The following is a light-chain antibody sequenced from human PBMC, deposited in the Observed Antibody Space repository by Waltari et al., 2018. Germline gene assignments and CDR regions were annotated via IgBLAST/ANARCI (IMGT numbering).Light chain of an antibody. V-gene: IGKV3D-20*01. CDR2: DTS. Sequence: EIVLTQSQATLSLSPGERATLSCGASESIASNYFAWYQHRPGLPPRLLIQDTSMRATGIPDRFSGAGSGTDFTLTISRLEPEDFAVYYCQQYGGSPTFGQGTKVEIK. CDR1: ESIASNY. J-gene: IGKJ1*01. CDR3: QQYGGSPT.